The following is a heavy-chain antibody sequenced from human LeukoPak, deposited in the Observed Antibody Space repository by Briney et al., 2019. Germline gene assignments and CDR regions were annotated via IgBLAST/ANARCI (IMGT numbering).Heavy chain of an antibody. D-gene: IGHD6-13*01. Sequence: GGSLRLSCAASGFTFSDYSMNWVRQAPGQGLEWVSSISETSSHTFYADSVKGRFTISRDNTKNTLFLQMNSLRVEDTAMYYCAKDFSSSWQFDPWGQGTLVTVSS. V-gene: IGHV3-21*04. CDR1: GFTFSDYS. J-gene: IGHJ5*02. CDR3: AKDFSSSWQFDP. CDR2: ISETSSHT.